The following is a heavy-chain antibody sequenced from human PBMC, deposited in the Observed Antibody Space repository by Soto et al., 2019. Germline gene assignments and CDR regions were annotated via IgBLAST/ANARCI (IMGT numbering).Heavy chain of an antibody. CDR1: GFTFSSYG. Sequence: GGSLRLSCAASGFTFSSYGMHWVRQAPGKGLEWVAVISYDGSNKYYADSVKGRFTIARDNSKNTMYLQMNSLRAEDTAVYYCSRDDVGRAARPIYGMDVWGQGTTVTASS. CDR2: ISYDGSNK. V-gene: IGHV3-33*01. J-gene: IGHJ6*02. CDR3: SRDDVGRAARPIYGMDV. D-gene: IGHD6-6*01.